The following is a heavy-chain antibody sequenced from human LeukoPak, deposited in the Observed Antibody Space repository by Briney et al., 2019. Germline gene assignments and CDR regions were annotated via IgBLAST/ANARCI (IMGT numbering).Heavy chain of an antibody. CDR3: ARGIVLMVYATFDY. CDR2: IYYSGST. CDR1: GGSISSYY. D-gene: IGHD2-8*01. V-gene: IGHV4-59*12. J-gene: IGHJ4*02. Sequence: SETLSLTCTVSGGSISSYYWSWIRQPPGKGLEWIGYIYYSGSTSYNPSLKSRVTISVDTSKSQFSLKLNSVTAADTAVYYCARGIVLMVYATFDYWGQGTLVTVSS.